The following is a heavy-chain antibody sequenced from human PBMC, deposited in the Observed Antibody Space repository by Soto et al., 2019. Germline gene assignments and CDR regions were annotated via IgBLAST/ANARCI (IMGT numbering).Heavy chain of an antibody. Sequence: PGESLKISCKGSGYSFTSYWIGWVRQMPGKGLEWMGIIYPGDSDTRYSPSFQGQVTISADKSVSTAYLQWGSLKASDTAMYYCARQKIGYSYGYIPNYYYGMDVWGQGTTVTVSS. J-gene: IGHJ6*02. V-gene: IGHV5-51*01. CDR1: GYSFTSYW. D-gene: IGHD5-18*01. CDR2: IYPGDSDT. CDR3: ARQKIGYSYGYIPNYYYGMDV.